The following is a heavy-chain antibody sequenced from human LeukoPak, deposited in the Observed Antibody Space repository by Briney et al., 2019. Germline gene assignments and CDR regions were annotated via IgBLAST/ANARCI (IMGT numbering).Heavy chain of an antibody. CDR2: ISAYNGNT. V-gene: IGHV1-18*01. CDR3: ARLMNVVQYSVVRGVINWFDH. J-gene: IGHJ5*02. D-gene: IGHD3-10*01. CDR1: GYTFTSYG. Sequence: GGSVRVSCKASGYTFTSYGISWVRQAPGQGLEWMGWISAYNGNTNYAQKLQGRVTMTTDPSTSTAYMELRSLSSDDTAVYYCARLMNVVQYSVVRGVINWFDHWGQGTLVTVSS.